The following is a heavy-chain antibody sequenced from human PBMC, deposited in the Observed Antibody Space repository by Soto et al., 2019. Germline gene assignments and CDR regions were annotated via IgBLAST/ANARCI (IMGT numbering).Heavy chain of an antibody. D-gene: IGHD2-15*01. V-gene: IGHV4-4*08. CDR3: ARGRYCLTGRCFPNWFDS. Sequence: SDTLCLTCTFSGFSISNYYLSWIRQPPGQALEYTGYIYKSATTYYNPSFEGRVAISLDTSKSHFSLNVTSVTAADTAVYFCARGRYCLTGRCFPNWFDSWGQGTLVNVSS. CDR2: IYKSATT. CDR1: GFSISNYY. J-gene: IGHJ5*01.